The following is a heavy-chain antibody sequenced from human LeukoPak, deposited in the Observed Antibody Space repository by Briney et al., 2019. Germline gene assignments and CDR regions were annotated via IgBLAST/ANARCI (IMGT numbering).Heavy chain of an antibody. V-gene: IGHV4-59*01. J-gene: IGHJ5*02. Sequence: SETLSLTCTVSGGSISGFYWSWIRQPPGKGLEWIGYIYYSGGTAYNPSPKSRVTISVDTSKNQFSLKLSSVTAADTAVYYCARGGRAVASNWFDPWGQGTLVTVSS. CDR1: GGSISGFY. CDR3: ARGGRAVASNWFDP. D-gene: IGHD6-19*01. CDR2: IYYSGGT.